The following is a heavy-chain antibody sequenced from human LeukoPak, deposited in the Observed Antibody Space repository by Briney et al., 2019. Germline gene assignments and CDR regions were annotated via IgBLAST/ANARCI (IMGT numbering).Heavy chain of an antibody. Sequence: SETLSLTCTVSGGSISSYYWSWIRQPAGKGLEWIGRIYTSGSTNYNPSLKSRVTMSVDTSKSQFSLELSSVTAADTAVYYCAREAPATAMGLVYYYMDVWGKGTTVTVSS. CDR1: GGSISSYY. V-gene: IGHV4-4*07. J-gene: IGHJ6*03. CDR3: AREAPATAMGLVYYYMDV. CDR2: IYTSGST. D-gene: IGHD5-18*01.